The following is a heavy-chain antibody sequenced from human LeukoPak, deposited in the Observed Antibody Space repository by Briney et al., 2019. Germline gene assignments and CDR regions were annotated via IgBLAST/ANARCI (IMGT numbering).Heavy chain of an antibody. J-gene: IGHJ4*02. D-gene: IGHD2-15*01. CDR3: ARMLLCSGGSRQDH. Sequence: GGSLRLSCSASGFDVSNHYLNWVRQAPGKGLEWVSMIQSAGDTYYADSVKGRFTISRDDSKNTLYLQMNSLRVEDTAIYYCARMLLCSGGSRQDHWGQGTRVTVSS. CDR2: IQSAGDT. CDR1: GFDVSNHY. V-gene: IGHV3-53*01.